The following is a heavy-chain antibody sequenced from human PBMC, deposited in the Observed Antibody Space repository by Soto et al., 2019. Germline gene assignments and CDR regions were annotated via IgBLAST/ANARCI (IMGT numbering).Heavy chain of an antibody. CDR3: ARDLGSGYDPGDY. D-gene: IGHD5-12*01. J-gene: IGHJ4*02. CDR2: IIPIFVTT. V-gene: IGHV1-69*14. CDR1: GDIFSGYS. Sequence: QVQLVQSGAEVKKPGSSVKVSCKTSGDIFSGYSISWVRQAPGQGLEWMGGIIPIFVTTNYAQRFHGRVTITADKSTSTVYMELYSLKSEDTAVYYWARDLGSGYDPGDYWGQGTLVTVSS.